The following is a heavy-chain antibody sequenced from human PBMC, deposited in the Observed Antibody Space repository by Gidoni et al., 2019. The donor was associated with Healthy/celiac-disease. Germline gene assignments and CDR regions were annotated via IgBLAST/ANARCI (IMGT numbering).Heavy chain of an antibody. Sequence: QVQLQESGPGLVKPSQTLSLTCTVPGGSISSGSYYWSWLRQPAGKGLEWIGRIYTSGSTNYNPSLKSRVTISVDTSKNQFSLKLSSVTAADTAVYYCACTATVTTRGGYYYGMDVWGQGTTVTVSS. CDR1: GGSISSGSYY. J-gene: IGHJ6*02. D-gene: IGHD4-17*01. CDR3: ACTATVTTRGGYYYGMDV. CDR2: IYTSGST. V-gene: IGHV4-61*02.